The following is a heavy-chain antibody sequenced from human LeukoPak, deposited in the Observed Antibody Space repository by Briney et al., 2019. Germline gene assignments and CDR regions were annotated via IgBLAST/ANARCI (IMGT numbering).Heavy chain of an antibody. V-gene: IGHV3-23*01. CDR3: AKDLYGLGSPRLFDP. Sequence: GGSLRLSCAASGFTFSNYGMSWVRQAPGKGLEWVSGISGSSGSTYYADSVKGRFTISRDNSKNTLYLEMNSLKAEDTALYYRAKDLYGLGSPRLFDPLGQGTLGNGSS. CDR1: GFTFSNYG. D-gene: IGHD3-10*01. CDR2: ISGSSGST. J-gene: IGHJ5*01.